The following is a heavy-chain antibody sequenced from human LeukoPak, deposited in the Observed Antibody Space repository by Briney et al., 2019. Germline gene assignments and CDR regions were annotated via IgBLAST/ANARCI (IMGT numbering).Heavy chain of an antibody. CDR2: INHSGIT. CDR3: ASGNYYFDY. D-gene: IGHD1-7*01. CDR1: GGSFSGYY. Sequence: SEILSLTCAVYGGSFSGYYWSWIRQPPGKGLEWIGEINHSGITNYNPSLKTRVTISVDTSKNQFSLKLSSVTAADTAVYYCASGNYYFDYWGQGTLVTVSS. V-gene: IGHV4-34*01. J-gene: IGHJ4*02.